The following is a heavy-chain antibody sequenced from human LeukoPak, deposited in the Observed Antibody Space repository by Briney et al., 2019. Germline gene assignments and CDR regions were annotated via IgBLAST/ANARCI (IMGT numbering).Heavy chain of an antibody. Sequence: PSETLSLTCTVSGGSISSYYWSWIRQPPGKGLEWIGYIYYSGSTNYNPSLKSRVTISVDTSKNQFSLKLSSVTAADTAVYYCARGRRLGVVIDYYYYYYYMDVWGKGTTVTVSS. CDR2: IYYSGST. D-gene: IGHD3-3*01. V-gene: IGHV4-59*01. CDR1: GGSISSYY. J-gene: IGHJ6*03. CDR3: ARGRRLGVVIDYYYYYYYMDV.